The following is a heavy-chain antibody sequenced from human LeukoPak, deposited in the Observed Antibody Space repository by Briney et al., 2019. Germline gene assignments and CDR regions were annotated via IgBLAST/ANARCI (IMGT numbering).Heavy chain of an antibody. CDR3: ARRWSFDY. CDR2: ISYDENDK. J-gene: IGHJ4*02. Sequence: GGSLRLSCAASGFTVSSNYMSWVRQAPGKGLEWVAVISYDENDKYYADSVKGRFTISRDNSKNTLYLQMNSLRTEDTAVYYCARRWSFDYWGQGTLVTVSS. CDR1: GFTVSSNY. V-gene: IGHV3-30*03. D-gene: IGHD6-13*01.